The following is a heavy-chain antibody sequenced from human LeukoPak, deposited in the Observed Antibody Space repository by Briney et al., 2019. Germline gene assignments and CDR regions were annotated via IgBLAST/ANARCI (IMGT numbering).Heavy chain of an antibody. CDR1: GGTFSSYA. Sequence: SVKVSRKASGGTFSSYAISWVRQAPGQGLEWMGGIIPIFGTANYAQKFQGRVTITADESTSTAYMELSSLRSEDTAVYYCAIQAGEVVSAASSWYSDYWGQGTLVTVSS. D-gene: IGHD2-2*01. CDR3: AIQAGEVVSAASSWYSDY. CDR2: IIPIFGTA. V-gene: IGHV1-69*01. J-gene: IGHJ4*02.